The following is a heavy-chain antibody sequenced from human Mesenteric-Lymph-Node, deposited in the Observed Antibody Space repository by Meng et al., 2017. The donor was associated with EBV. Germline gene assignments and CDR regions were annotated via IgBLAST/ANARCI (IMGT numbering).Heavy chain of an antibody. V-gene: IGHV4-4*02. Sequence: QELVQRAGRGRGNPSGTLSFTCAVSGASISTSTWWSWGRQPPGKELEWIGEIYHRGSTNYNPSLTSRVTISVDESKNEFSLSLTSVTAADTAVYFCARVNEGQWLVRGAFDYWGQGTLVTVSS. CDR3: ARVNEGQWLVRGAFDY. CDR2: IYHRGST. D-gene: IGHD6-19*01. J-gene: IGHJ4*02. CDR1: GASISTSTW.